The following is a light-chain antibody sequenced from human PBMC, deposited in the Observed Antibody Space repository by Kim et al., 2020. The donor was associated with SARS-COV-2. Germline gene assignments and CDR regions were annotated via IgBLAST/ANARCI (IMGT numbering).Light chain of an antibody. Sequence: SQSVGHRVTITFRASQAIRKYVAWYQQKPEKIPRLLIHAVYTLQSGVLSLFSGGGSGTDFTLTIRGLQPEDVATYYCQTYDTVPYNFGQLTKLEI. J-gene: IGKJ2*01. V-gene: IGKV1-27*01. CDR2: AVY. CDR1: QAIRKY. CDR3: QTYDTVPYN.